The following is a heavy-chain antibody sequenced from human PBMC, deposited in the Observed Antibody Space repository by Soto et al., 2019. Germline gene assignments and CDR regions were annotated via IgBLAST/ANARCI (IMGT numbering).Heavy chain of an antibody. D-gene: IGHD6-6*01. J-gene: IGHJ6*03. Sequence: PGGSLRLSCAASGSTFSSYSMNWVRQAPGKGLEWVSSISSSSSYIYYADSVKGRFTISRDNAKNSLYLQMNSLRAEDTAVFYCARDKRYSSSPHRPYYMDVWGKGTTVTVSS. V-gene: IGHV3-21*01. CDR3: ARDKRYSSSPHRPYYMDV. CDR1: GSTFSSYS. CDR2: ISSSSSYI.